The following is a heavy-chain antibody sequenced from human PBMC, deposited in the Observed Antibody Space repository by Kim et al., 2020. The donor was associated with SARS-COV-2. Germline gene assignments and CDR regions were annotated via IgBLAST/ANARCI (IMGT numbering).Heavy chain of an antibody. CDR1: GGSISSGGYY. CDR2: IYYSGST. V-gene: IGHV4-31*03. D-gene: IGHD3-16*01. Sequence: SETLYLTCTVSGGSISSGGYYWSWIRQHPGKGLEWIGYIYYSGSTYYNPSLKSRVTISVDTSKNQFSLKLSSVTAADTAVYYCAREIRGSYTNEENYYFDYWGQGTLVTVSS. J-gene: IGHJ4*02. CDR3: AREIRGSYTNEENYYFDY.